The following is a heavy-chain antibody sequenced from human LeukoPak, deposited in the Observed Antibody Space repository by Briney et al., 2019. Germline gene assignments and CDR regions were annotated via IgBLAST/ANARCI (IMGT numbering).Heavy chain of an antibody. D-gene: IGHD1-26*01. CDR2: INGDGVYT. CDR3: AQRGVQGYMDV. CDR1: GYRFGGFY. V-gene: IGHV3-20*01. J-gene: IGHJ6*03. Sequence: GGSLRLFCADSGYRFGGFYMHWVRQAPGKGLEWVASINGDGVYTVYAPSVKGRFTISRDNSNNRLNLQMSSLRAEDTALYDCAQRGVQGYMDVWGKGTTVIVSS.